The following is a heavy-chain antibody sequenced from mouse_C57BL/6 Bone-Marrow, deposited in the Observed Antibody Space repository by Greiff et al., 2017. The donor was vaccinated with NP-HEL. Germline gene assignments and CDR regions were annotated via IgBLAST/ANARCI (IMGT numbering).Heavy chain of an antibody. CDR2: ISNLAYSI. D-gene: IGHD1-1*01. V-gene: IGHV5-15*01. CDR3: ARQGYYYGSSYVRAMDY. CDR1: GFTFSDYG. J-gene: IGHJ4*01. Sequence: DVKLQESGGGLVQPGGSLKLSCAASGFTFSDYGMAWVRQAPRKGPEWVAFISNLAYSIYYADTVTGRFTISRENAKNTLYLEMSSLRSEDTAMYYCARQGYYYGSSYVRAMDYWGQGTSVTVSS.